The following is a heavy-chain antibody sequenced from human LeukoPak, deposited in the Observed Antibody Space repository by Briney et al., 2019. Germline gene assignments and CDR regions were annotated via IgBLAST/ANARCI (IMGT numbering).Heavy chain of an antibody. V-gene: IGHV3-7*02. CDR3: ARSGVEAAAPVLFDP. CDR1: TGTFSGIW. CDR2: KKEDGSEK. Sequence: GGSLRLSCAASTGTFSGIWMRWVRQAPEKGREWGAEKKEDGSEKYYVDSLKGRFTISRDNAKNSLYLQMDSLRAEDRAVYFCARSGVEAAAPVLFDPWGQGTRVTVSS. J-gene: IGHJ5*02. D-gene: IGHD6-13*01.